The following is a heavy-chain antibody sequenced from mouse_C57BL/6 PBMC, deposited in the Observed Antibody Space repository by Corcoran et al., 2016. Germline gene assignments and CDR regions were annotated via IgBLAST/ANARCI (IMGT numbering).Heavy chain of an antibody. J-gene: IGHJ1*03. V-gene: IGHV1-19*01. CDR1: GYTFTDYY. CDR3: ANYYGSSWYFDV. CDR2: INPYNGGT. Sequence: EVQLQQSGPVLVKPGASVKMFCKASGYTFTDYYMNWVKQSHGKSLEWIGVINPYNGGTSYNQKFKGKATLTVDKSSSTAYMELNSLTSEDSAVYYCANYYGSSWYFDVWGTGTTVTVSS. D-gene: IGHD1-1*01.